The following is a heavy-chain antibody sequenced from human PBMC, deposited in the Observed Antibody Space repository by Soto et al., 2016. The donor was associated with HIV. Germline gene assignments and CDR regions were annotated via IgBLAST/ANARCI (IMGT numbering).Heavy chain of an antibody. CDR2: ITSRGRTI. V-gene: IGHV3-48*04. CDR3: ARGSYYYYYMDV. Sequence: EVQLVESGGGLVQPGESLRLSCVASGFTFSSHNMNWVRQAPGKGLEYVSHITSRGRTIYYADSVKGRFTISRDNAKNSLYLQMSSLRAEDTAVYYCARGSYYYYYMDVWGKGTTVTVPS. CDR1: GFTFSSHN. J-gene: IGHJ6*03.